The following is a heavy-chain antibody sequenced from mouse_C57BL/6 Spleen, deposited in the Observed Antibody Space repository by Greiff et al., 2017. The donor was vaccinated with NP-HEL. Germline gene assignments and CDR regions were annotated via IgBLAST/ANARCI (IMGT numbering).Heavy chain of an antibody. CDR3: ASSNYYGSSYGYFDV. J-gene: IGHJ1*03. CDR1: GYAFSSYW. D-gene: IGHD1-1*01. Sequence: QVQLQQSGAELVKPGASVKISCKASGYAFSSYWMNWVKQRPGKGLEWIGQIYPGDGDTNYNGKFTGKATLTADKSSSTAYMQLSSLTSEDSAVYFCASSNYYGSSYGYFDVWGTGTTVTVSS. CDR2: IYPGDGDT. V-gene: IGHV1-80*01.